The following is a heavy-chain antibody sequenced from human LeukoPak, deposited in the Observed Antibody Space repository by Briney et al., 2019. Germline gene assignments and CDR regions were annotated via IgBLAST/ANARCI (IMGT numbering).Heavy chain of an antibody. CDR1: GFTFSRYS. Sequence: GESLRLSCAASGFTFSRYSMNWVRQAPGKGLEWGSSISDTGYYIYYADSVKGRFTISRDSAKNSLSLQMNNLRADDTGIYYCANHFACGATTCPSFDHWGQGTLVTVSS. D-gene: IGHD2-21*01. CDR2: ISDTGYYI. V-gene: IGHV3-21*01. J-gene: IGHJ4*02. CDR3: ANHFACGATTCPSFDH.